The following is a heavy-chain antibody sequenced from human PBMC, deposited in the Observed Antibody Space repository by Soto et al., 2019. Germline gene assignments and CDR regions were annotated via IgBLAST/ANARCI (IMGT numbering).Heavy chain of an antibody. CDR1: GFTFSSYA. CDR2: ISGSGGST. J-gene: IGHJ6*02. D-gene: IGHD4-17*01. V-gene: IGHV3-23*01. Sequence: PGGSLRLSCAASGFTFSSYAMSWVRQAPGKGLEWVSAISGSGGSTYYADSVKGRFTISRDNSKNTLYLQMNSLRAEDTAVYYCAKKNGDYYYYGMDVWGQGTTVTVSS. CDR3: AKKNGDYYYYGMDV.